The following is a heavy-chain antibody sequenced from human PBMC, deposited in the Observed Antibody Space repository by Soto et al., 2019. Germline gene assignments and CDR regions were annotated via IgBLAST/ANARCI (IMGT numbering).Heavy chain of an antibody. D-gene: IGHD3-3*01. CDR2: ISGGDCSP. J-gene: IGHJ6*02. CDR3: ARGPLRFLEWLLPWGPRDAMDV. V-gene: IGHV3-23*01. CDR1: GFTFSSSA. Sequence: GGSLRLSCTSSGFTFSSSAMTWVRHAPGKGLDLVSAISGGDCSPSYAYSVKGRLTISRDNSKNTLYLQMNSLRAEDTAVYYCARGPLRFLEWLLPWGPRDAMDVWGQGTTVTVSS.